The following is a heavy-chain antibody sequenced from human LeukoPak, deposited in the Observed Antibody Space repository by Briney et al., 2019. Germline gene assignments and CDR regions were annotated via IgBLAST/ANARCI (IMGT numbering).Heavy chain of an antibody. CDR1: GGTFSSYT. Sequence: SVKVSCKASGGTFSSYTISWVRQAPGQGLEWMGRIIPILGIADYAQKFQGRVTITADKSTSTAYMELSSLRSEDTAVYYCARAADSSGYADYWGQGTLVTVSS. V-gene: IGHV1-69*02. D-gene: IGHD5-12*01. CDR2: IIPILGIA. CDR3: ARAADSSGYADY. J-gene: IGHJ4*02.